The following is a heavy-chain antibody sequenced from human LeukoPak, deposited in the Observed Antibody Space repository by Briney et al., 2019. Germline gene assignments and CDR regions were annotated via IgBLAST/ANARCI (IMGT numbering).Heavy chain of an antibody. Sequence: PGRSLRLSCAASGFSFSNYAMHWVCQAPDKGLEWVSVIWYDESNEYYADSVKGRFTISRDNSKNTVYLQMNSLRAEDTAVYYCARDNYGSDYWGQGTLVTVSS. CDR3: ARDNYGSDY. D-gene: IGHD3-10*01. V-gene: IGHV3-33*01. J-gene: IGHJ4*02. CDR2: IWYDESNE. CDR1: GFSFSNYA.